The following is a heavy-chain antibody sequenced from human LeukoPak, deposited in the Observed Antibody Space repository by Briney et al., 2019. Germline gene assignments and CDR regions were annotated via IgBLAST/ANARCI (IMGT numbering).Heavy chain of an antibody. J-gene: IGHJ4*02. Sequence: GGSLRLSCAASGFTFGSYWMSWVRQAPGKGLEWVANIKQDGSEKYYVDSVKGRFTISRDNAKNSLYLQMNSLRAEDTAVYYCARDFSIHDYVWGSYRSLDYWGQGTLVTVSS. CDR3: ARDFSIHDYVWGSYRSLDY. V-gene: IGHV3-7*01. CDR1: GFTFGSYW. D-gene: IGHD3-16*02. CDR2: IKQDGSEK.